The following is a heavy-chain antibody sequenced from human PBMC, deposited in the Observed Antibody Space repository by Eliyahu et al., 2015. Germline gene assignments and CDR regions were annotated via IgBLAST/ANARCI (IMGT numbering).Heavy chain of an antibody. CDR3: ARSSSSSWYGAWY. V-gene: IGHV3-21*01. CDR2: ISSSSSYI. Sequence: SYSMNWVRQAPGKGLEWVSSISSSSSYIYYADSVKGRFTISRDNAKNSLYLQMNSLRAEDTAVYYCARSSSSSWYGAWYWGQGTLVTVSS. CDR1: SYS. J-gene: IGHJ4*02. D-gene: IGHD6-13*01.